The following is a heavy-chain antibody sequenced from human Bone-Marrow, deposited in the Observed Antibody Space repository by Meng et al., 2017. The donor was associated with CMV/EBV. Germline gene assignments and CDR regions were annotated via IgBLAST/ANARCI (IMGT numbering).Heavy chain of an antibody. D-gene: IGHD2-2*02. V-gene: IGHV3-30-3*01. CDR1: GFTFSSYA. CDR2: ISYDGSNK. CDR3: ARVEVPAAIGYYYGMDV. Sequence: GGSLRLSCAASGFTFSSYAMHWVRQAPGKGLEWVAVISYDGSNKYYADSVKGRFTISRDNSKNTLYLQMNSLKAEDTAVYYCARVEVPAAIGYYYGMDVWGQGTTVTVSS. J-gene: IGHJ6*02.